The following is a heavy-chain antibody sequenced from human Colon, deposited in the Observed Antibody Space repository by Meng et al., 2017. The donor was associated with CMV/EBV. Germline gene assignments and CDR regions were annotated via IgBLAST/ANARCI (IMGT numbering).Heavy chain of an antibody. D-gene: IGHD2-15*01. CDR2: ISTDGGST. V-gene: IGHV3-64*01. CDR1: GFTFSSYA. J-gene: IGHJ4*02. CDR3: ARSDRVVANEAPVDS. Sequence: SGFTFSSYAMHWVRQAPGKGLEYVLAISTDGGSTYYANSVKGRFTISRDNSKNTLFLQMGSLRTEDMAVYYCARSDRVVANEAPVDSWGQGTLVTVSS.